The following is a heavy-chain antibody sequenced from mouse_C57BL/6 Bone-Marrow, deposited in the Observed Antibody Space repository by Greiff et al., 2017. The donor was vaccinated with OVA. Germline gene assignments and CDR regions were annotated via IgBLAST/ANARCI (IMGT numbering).Heavy chain of an antibody. Sequence: EVKLMESGGGLVKPGGSLKLSCAASGFTFSSYAMSWVRQTPEKRLEWVATISDGGSYTYYPDNVKGRFTISRDNAKNNLYLQMSHLKSEDTAMYYCARDLRPFYYGNYGGFAYWGQGTLVTVSA. V-gene: IGHV5-4*01. CDR1: GFTFSSYA. D-gene: IGHD2-1*01. CDR3: ARDLRPFYYGNYGGFAY. J-gene: IGHJ3*01. CDR2: ISDGGSYT.